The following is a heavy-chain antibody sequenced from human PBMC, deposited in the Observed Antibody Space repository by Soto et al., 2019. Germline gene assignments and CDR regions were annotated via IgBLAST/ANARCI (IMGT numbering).Heavy chain of an antibody. CDR3: ARDRGYDFWSGYYYYYYYYMDV. CDR2: ISSSGSTI. J-gene: IGHJ6*03. D-gene: IGHD3-3*01. CDR1: GFTFSDYY. Sequence: GGSLRLSCAASGFTFSDYYMSWIRQAPGKGLEWVSYISSSGSTIYYADSVKGRFTISRDNAKNSLYLQMNSLRAEDTAVYYCARDRGYDFWSGYYYYYYYYMDVWGKGTTVTVSS. V-gene: IGHV3-11*01.